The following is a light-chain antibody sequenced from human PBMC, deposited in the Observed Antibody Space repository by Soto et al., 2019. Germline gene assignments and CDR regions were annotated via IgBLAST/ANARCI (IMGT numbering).Light chain of an antibody. CDR3: CSFAGSNNYV. CDR2: EVS. V-gene: IGLV2-8*01. CDR1: SSDVGGYSY. Sequence: LAQPPSASGSPGQSVTISCTGTSSDVGGYSYVSWYQQHPGKAPKLMIYEVSKRPSGVPDRFSGSKSGNTASLTVSGLQAEDEADYYCCSFAGSNNYVFGTGTKVTVL. J-gene: IGLJ1*01.